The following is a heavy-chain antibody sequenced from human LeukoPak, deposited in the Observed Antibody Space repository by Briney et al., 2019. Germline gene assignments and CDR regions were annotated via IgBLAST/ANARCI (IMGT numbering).Heavy chain of an antibody. J-gene: IGHJ6*03. CDR1: GYTFTSYD. CDR3: ARVVVPAAIGDYYYYMDV. V-gene: IGHV1-8*01. D-gene: IGHD2-2*01. Sequence: ASVKVSCKASGYTFTSYDINWVRQATGQGLEWMGWMNPNSGNTGYAQKFQGRVTMTRNTSISTAYMELSSLGSEDTAVYYCARVVVPAAIGDYYYYMDVWGKGTTVTVSS. CDR2: MNPNSGNT.